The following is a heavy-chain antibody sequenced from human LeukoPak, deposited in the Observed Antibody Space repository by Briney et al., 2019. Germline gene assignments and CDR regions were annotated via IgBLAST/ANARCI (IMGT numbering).Heavy chain of an antibody. D-gene: IGHD1-26*01. CDR2: IYSGGST. Sequence: GGSLRLSCAASGFTVSSNYMSWVRQAPVKGLEWVSVIYSGGSTYYSDSVKGRFTISRDDAKNSLYLQMNSLRAEDTAVYYCARRQGRRGIVGPTILKGAFDIWGQGTKVTVSS. CDR3: ARRQGRRGIVGPTILKGAFDI. J-gene: IGHJ3*02. V-gene: IGHV3-66*04. CDR1: GFTVSSNY.